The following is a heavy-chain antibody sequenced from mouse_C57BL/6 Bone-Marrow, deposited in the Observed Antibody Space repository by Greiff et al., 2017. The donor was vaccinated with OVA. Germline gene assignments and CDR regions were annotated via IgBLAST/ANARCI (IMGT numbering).Heavy chain of an antibody. CDR2: IDPENGDT. Sequence: VQLQQSGAELVRPGASVKLSCTASGFTIKDDYMHWVKQRPEQGLEWIGWIDPENGDTEYASKFQGKATITADTSSTTAYLQLSSLTSEDTAVYYCTSYYYGSNYFDYWGQGTTLTVSS. CDR1: GFTIKDDY. J-gene: IGHJ2*01. V-gene: IGHV14-4*01. D-gene: IGHD1-1*01. CDR3: TSYYYGSNYFDY.